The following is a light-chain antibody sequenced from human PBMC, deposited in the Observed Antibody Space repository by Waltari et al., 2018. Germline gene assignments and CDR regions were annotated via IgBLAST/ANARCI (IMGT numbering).Light chain of an antibody. CDR3: CSYADSSTLV. CDR2: DGS. J-gene: IGLJ3*02. V-gene: IGLV2-23*01. CDR1: SSDVGRYNC. Sequence: QSALTQPASVSGFPGQSITISCPGTSSDVGRYNCVSWYQQYPGKAPKLMIYDGSKRPSGVSNRLSGSKSGNTASLTISGLQAEDEADYYCCSYADSSTLVFGGGTKLTVL.